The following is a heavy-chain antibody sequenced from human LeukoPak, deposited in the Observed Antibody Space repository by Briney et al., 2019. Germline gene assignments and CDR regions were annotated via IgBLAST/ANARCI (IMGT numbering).Heavy chain of an antibody. CDR1: GFTFSTYF. V-gene: IGHV3-74*01. Sequence: GGSLRLSCAASGFTFSTYFMHWVRQAPGKGLVWVSRINGDGKSTTYADSVMGRFTISRDNAKNTLYLQMSSLRAEDTAVYYCARDKGYSYDYWGQGTLVTVSS. CDR3: ARDKGYSYDY. CDR2: INGDGKST. D-gene: IGHD5-18*01. J-gene: IGHJ4*02.